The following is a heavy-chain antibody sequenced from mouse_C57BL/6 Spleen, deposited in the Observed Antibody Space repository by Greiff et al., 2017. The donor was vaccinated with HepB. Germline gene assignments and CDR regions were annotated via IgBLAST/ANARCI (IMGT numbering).Heavy chain of an antibody. CDR2: IYPGSGST. CDR1: GYTFTSYW. D-gene: IGHD2-5*01. Sequence: VQLQQPGAELVKPGASVKMSCKASGYTFTSYWITWVKQRPGQGLEWIGDIYPGSGSTNYNEKFKSKATLTVDTSSSTAYMQLSSLTSEDSAVYYCARAYYSNLFYYAMDYWGQGTSVTVSS. CDR3: ARAYYSNLFYYAMDY. J-gene: IGHJ4*01. V-gene: IGHV1-55*01.